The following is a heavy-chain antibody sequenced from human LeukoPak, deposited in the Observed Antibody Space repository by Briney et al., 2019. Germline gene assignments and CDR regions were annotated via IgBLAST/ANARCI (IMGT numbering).Heavy chain of an antibody. J-gene: IGHJ4*02. CDR3: AREPSEGVLMVYAVDY. CDR2: IYYSGST. CDR1: GGSISSSSYY. D-gene: IGHD2-8*01. Sequence: SETLSLTCTVSGGSISSSSYYWGWIRQPPGKGLEWIGSIYYSGSTYYNPSLKSRVTISVDTSKNQFSLKLSSVTAADTAVYYCAREPSEGVLMVYAVDYWGQGTLVTVSS. V-gene: IGHV4-39*07.